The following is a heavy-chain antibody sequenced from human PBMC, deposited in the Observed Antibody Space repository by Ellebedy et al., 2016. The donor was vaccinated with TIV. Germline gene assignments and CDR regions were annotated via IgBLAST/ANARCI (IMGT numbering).Heavy chain of an antibody. V-gene: IGHV3-23*01. CDR3: AKDWSGYSPGYFDY. CDR1: GFTFSSYA. D-gene: IGHD3-3*01. Sequence: GESLKISXAASGFTFSSYAMSWVRQAPGKGLEWVSAISGSGGSTYYADSVKGRFTISRDNSKNTLYLQMNSLRAEDTAVYYCAKDWSGYSPGYFDYWGQGTLVTVSS. J-gene: IGHJ4*02. CDR2: ISGSGGST.